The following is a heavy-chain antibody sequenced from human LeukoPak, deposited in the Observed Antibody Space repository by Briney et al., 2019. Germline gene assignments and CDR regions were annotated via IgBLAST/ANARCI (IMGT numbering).Heavy chain of an antibody. V-gene: IGHV1-69*05. Sequence: SVKVSCKASGGTFSSYAISWVRQAPGQGLEWMGGIIPIFGTANYAQKFQGRVTITTDESTSTAYMELSSLRSEATAVYYCARQKGRTRPPNYYYYYSMDVWGKGTTVTVSS. J-gene: IGHJ6*03. CDR2: IIPIFGTA. CDR1: GGTFSSYA. CDR3: ARQKGRTRPPNYYYYYSMDV.